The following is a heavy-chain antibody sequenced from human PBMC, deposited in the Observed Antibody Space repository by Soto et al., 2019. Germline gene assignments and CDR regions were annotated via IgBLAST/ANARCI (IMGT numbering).Heavy chain of an antibody. V-gene: IGHV3-30*18. D-gene: IGHD2-8*02. CDR3: AKDRDVVMVLYATRGRAV. J-gene: IGHJ6*02. Sequence: PVGSLGLSCVGSGFTFSNFGMHWVRQAPGKGLEWVAGISYDGRSESYVDSVRGRFTLSRDNSKNTLSLQMISLRPEDTGVYYCAKDRDVVMVLYATRGRAVWGQGNTVTVSS. CDR1: GFTFSNFG. CDR2: ISYDGRSE.